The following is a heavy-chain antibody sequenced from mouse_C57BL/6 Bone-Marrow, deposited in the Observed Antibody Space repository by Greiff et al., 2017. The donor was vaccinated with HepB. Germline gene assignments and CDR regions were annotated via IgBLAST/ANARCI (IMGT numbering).Heavy chain of an antibody. CDR1: GYTFTSYW. CDR2: IHPNSGST. J-gene: IGHJ1*03. Sequence: VQLQQPGAELVKPGASVKLSCKASGYTFTSYWMHWVKQRPGQGLEWIGMIHPNSGSTNYNEKFKSKATLTVDKSSSTAYMQLSSLTSEDSAVYYGHYCGSSYCWYFDVWGTGTTVTVAS. V-gene: IGHV1-64*01. CDR3: HYCGSSYCWYFDV. D-gene: IGHD1-1*01.